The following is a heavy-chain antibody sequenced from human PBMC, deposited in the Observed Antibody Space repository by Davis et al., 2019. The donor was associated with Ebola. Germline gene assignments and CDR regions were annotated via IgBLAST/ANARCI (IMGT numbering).Heavy chain of an antibody. CDR1: GGSFSGYD. D-gene: IGHD6-13*01. CDR2: INHSGST. Sequence: MPSETLSLTCAVYGGSFSGYDWSWIRQPPGKGLEWIGEINHSGSTNYNPSLKSRVTISVDTSKNQFSLKLSSVTAADTAVYYCARGALIAAAGTGKDIDYWGQGTLVTVSS. V-gene: IGHV4-34*01. CDR3: ARGALIAAAGTGKDIDY. J-gene: IGHJ4*02.